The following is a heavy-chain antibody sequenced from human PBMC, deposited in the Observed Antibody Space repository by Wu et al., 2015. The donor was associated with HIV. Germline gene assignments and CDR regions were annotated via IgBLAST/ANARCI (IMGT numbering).Heavy chain of an antibody. D-gene: IGHD1-7*01. Sequence: QVQLVQSGAEVKKPGASVKVSCKASGYTFTSYGISWVRQAPGQGLEWMGWISAYNGNTNYAQKLQGRVTMTTDTSTSTAYMELRSLRSDDTAVYYCARADGELELRPFGVYWFDPGAREPWSPSPQ. CDR2: ISAYNGNT. J-gene: IGHJ5*02. CDR3: ARADGELELRPFGVYWFDP. CDR1: GYTFTSYG. V-gene: IGHV1-18*01.